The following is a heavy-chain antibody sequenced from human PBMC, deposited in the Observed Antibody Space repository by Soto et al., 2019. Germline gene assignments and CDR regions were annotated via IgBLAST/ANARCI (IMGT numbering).Heavy chain of an antibody. J-gene: IGHJ4*02. Sequence: QVQLQESGPGLVKPSQTLSLTCTVSGGSISSGGYYWSWIRQHPGKGLEWIGYIYYSGSTYYNPSLKSRVTISVDTSKNQSSLKLSSVTAADTAVYYCARDHCGDCYYFDYWGQGTLVTVSS. V-gene: IGHV4-31*03. D-gene: IGHD2-21*02. CDR1: GGSISSGGYY. CDR2: IYYSGST. CDR3: ARDHCGDCYYFDY.